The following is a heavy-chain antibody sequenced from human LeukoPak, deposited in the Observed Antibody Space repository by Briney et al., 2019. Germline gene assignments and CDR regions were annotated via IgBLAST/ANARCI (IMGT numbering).Heavy chain of an antibody. V-gene: IGHV5-10-1*01. CDR3: ARGSLSGSFDY. D-gene: IGHD3-10*01. CDR1: GYRFRNYW. Sequence: GESLKISCKGSGYRFRNYWITWVRQMPGKGLEWMGRIDPSDSYTNYSPSFQGHVTISADKSISTAYMQWSSLKASDTAMYYCARGSLSGSFDYWGQGTLVTVSS. J-gene: IGHJ4*02. CDR2: IDPSDSYT.